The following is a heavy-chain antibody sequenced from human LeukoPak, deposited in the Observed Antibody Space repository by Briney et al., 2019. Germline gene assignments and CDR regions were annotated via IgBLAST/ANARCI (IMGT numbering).Heavy chain of an antibody. CDR1: GFTFSSYW. J-gene: IGHJ6*02. Sequence: GGSLRLSCAASGFTFSSYWMEWVRQAPGKGVVGVSRINLDVTTPTSPASVKRRFTISRDNPQTTLSLQMNSLRAEATAVYYCARDWIQLWSHYGMDVWGQGTTVTVSS. V-gene: IGHV3-74*01. CDR2: INLDVTTP. D-gene: IGHD5-18*01. CDR3: ARDWIQLWSHYGMDV.